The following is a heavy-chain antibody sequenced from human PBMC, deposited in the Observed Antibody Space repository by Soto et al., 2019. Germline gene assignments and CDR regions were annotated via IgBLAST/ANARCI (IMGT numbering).Heavy chain of an antibody. CDR3: ARQSSSYYYYYGMDV. J-gene: IGHJ6*02. Sequence: SETLSLTCTVSGGSISSSSYYWVWIRHPPGKGLEWIGSIYYSGSTYYNPSLKSRVTISVDTSKNQFSLKLSSVTAADTAVYYCARQSSSYYYYYGMDVWGQGTTVTVSS. V-gene: IGHV4-39*01. CDR2: IYYSGST. CDR1: GGSISSSSYY. D-gene: IGHD6-6*01.